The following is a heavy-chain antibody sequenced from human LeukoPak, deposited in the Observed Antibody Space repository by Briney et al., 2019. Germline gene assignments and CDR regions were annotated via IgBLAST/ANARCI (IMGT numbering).Heavy chain of an antibody. D-gene: IGHD2-21*02. Sequence: SETLSLTCTVSGGSISSGSYYWSWIRQPAGKGLEWIGRIYTSGSTNYNPSLKSRVTISIDTSKNQFSLKLSSVTAADTAVYYCARGGVTRSLQQWGQDTLVTVPS. CDR1: GGSISSGSYY. J-gene: IGHJ1*01. V-gene: IGHV4-61*02. CDR3: ARGGVTRSLQQ. CDR2: IYTSGST.